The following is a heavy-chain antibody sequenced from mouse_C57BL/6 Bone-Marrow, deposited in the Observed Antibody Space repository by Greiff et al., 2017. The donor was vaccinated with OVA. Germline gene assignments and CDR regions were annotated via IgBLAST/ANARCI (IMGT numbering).Heavy chain of an antibody. J-gene: IGHJ1*03. CDR2: IDPSDSYT. D-gene: IGHD1-1*01. CDR1: GYTFTSYW. CDR3: ARDGYGSSYWYFDV. V-gene: IGHV1-50*01. Sequence: VQLQQSGAELVKPGASVKLSCKASGYTFTSYWTQWVKQRPGQGLEWIGEIDPSDSYTNYNQKFKGKATLTVDTSSSTAYMQLSSLTSEDSAVYYCARDGYGSSYWYFDVWGTGTTVTVSS.